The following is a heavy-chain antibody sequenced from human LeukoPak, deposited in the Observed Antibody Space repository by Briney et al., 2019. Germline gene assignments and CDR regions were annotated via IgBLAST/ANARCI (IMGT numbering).Heavy chain of an antibody. J-gene: IGHJ4*02. CDR2: ISSSGSTI. D-gene: IGHD3-9*01. CDR3: ARADTHHVLRYFDWLIDY. CDR1: GFTFSSYE. Sequence: GGSLRLSCAASGFTFSSYEMNWVRQAPGKGLEWVSYISSSGSTIYYADSVKGRFTISRDNAKNSLYLQMNSLRAEDTAVYYCARADTHHVLRYFDWLIDYWGQGTLVTVSS. V-gene: IGHV3-48*03.